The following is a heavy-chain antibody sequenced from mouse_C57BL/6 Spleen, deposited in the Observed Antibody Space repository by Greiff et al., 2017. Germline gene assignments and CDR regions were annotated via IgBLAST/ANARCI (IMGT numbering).Heavy chain of an antibody. CDR2: INYDGSST. J-gene: IGHJ4*01. V-gene: IGHV5-16*01. CDR3: ARDRYYDSYYYAMDY. CDR1: GFTFSDYY. Sequence: EVKLVESEGGLVQPGSSMKLSCTASGFTFSDYYMAWVRQVPEKGLEWVANINYDGSSTYYLDSLKSRFIISRDNAKNILYLQMSSLKSEDTATYYCARDRYYDSYYYAMDYWGQGTSGTVSS. D-gene: IGHD2-4*01.